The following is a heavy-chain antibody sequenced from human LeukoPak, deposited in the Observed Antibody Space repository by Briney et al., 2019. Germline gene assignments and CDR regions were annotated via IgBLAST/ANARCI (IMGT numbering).Heavy chain of an antibody. D-gene: IGHD3-9*01. V-gene: IGHV3-74*01. CDR3: AREYFNYYYYMDV. Sequence: GGSLRLSCAASGFTFSSYWMHWVRQAPGKGLVWVSRINTDGSSTSYADSVKGRSTISRDNAKNTLYLQMNSLRAEDTAVYYCAREYFNYYYYMDVWGKGTTVTVSS. CDR1: GFTFSSYW. J-gene: IGHJ6*03. CDR2: INTDGSST.